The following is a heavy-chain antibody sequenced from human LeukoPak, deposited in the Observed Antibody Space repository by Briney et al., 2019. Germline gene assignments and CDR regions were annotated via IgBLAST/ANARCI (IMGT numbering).Heavy chain of an antibody. J-gene: IGHJ4*02. CDR1: GFTFSNHAM. CDR2: IYHSGST. Sequence: PGGSLRLSCAASGFTFSNHAMSWVRQAPGKGLEWIGEIYHSGSTNYNPSLKSRVTISVDKSKNQFSLKLSSVTAADTAVYYCARDGRVGGFDYWGQGTLVTVSS. D-gene: IGHD4-23*01. CDR3: ARDGRVGGFDY. V-gene: IGHV4-4*02.